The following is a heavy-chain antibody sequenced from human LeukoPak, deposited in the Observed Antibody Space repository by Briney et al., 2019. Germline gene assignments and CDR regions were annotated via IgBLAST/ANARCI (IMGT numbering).Heavy chain of an antibody. D-gene: IGHD3-22*01. V-gene: IGHV3-23*01. CDR2: ISGSGGST. CDR1: GFTFSSYA. Sequence: PGGSLRLSCAASGFTFSSYAMSWVRQAPGKGLEWVSAISGSGGSTYYADSVKGRFTISRDNSKNTLYLQMNSLRAEDTAVYYCAKHRRPLYDSSPNDAFDIWGQGTMVTVSS. J-gene: IGHJ3*02. CDR3: AKHRRPLYDSSPNDAFDI.